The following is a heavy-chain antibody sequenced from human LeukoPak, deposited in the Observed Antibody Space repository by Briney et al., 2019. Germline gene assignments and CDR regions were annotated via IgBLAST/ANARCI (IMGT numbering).Heavy chain of an antibody. CDR1: GGTFSSYA. CDR3: ARERGYYDSSGPYYFDY. Sequence: SVKVSCKASGGTFSSYAISWVRQAPGQGLEWMGRIIPILGIANYAQKFQGRVTITADNSTSTAYMELSSLRSEDTAVYYCARERGYYDSSGPYYFDYWGQGTLVTVSS. J-gene: IGHJ4*02. V-gene: IGHV1-69*04. D-gene: IGHD3-22*01. CDR2: IIPILGIA.